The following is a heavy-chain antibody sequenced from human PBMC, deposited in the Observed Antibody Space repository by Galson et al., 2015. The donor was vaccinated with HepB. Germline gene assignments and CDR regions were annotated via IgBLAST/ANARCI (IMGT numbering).Heavy chain of an antibody. CDR2: INSDGSST. CDR3: ARSPGGGFDY. J-gene: IGHJ4*02. Sequence: SLRLSCAATGFTFSSYWMHWVRQAPGKGLVWVSRINSDGSSTTYADSVKGRFTISRDNAKNMLYLQMNSLRAEDTAVYYCARSPGGGFDYWGQGTLVTVSS. D-gene: IGHD3-10*01. V-gene: IGHV3-74*03. CDR1: GFTFSSYW.